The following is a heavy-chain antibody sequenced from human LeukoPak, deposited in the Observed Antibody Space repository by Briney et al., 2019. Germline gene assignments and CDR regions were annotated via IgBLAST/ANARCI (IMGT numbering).Heavy chain of an antibody. D-gene: IGHD6-13*01. Sequence: GGSLRLSCAASGLTFSSYWMHWVRQAPGKGLVWVSHINGDGSTTSYADSVKGRFTISRDNAKNTVYLQMNSLRAEDTAVYYCAKGGSSSPRSTFDYWGQGTLLTVSS. CDR2: INGDGSTT. CDR3: AKGGSSSPRSTFDY. V-gene: IGHV3-74*01. CDR1: GLTFSSYW. J-gene: IGHJ4*02.